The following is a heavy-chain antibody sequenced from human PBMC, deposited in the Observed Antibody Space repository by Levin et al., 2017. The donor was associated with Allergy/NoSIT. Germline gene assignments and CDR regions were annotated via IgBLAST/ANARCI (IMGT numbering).Heavy chain of an antibody. CDR3: ARNHAWYGAGYFDY. CDR2: IYSGGDT. D-gene: IGHD3-10*01. Sequence: GESLKISCAASGFTVSSHYMSWVRQAPGKGLEWVSVIYSGGDTYYADSVMGRFTISRDNSKNTLYLQMNSLRAEDTAEYYCARNHAWYGAGYFDYWGQGTLVSVSS. V-gene: IGHV3-66*02. J-gene: IGHJ4*02. CDR1: GFTVSSHY.